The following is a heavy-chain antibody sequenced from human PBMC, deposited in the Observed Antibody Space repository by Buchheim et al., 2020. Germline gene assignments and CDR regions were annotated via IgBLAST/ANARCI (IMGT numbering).Heavy chain of an antibody. Sequence: QVQLQESGPGLVKPSETLSLTCTVSGGSISSYYWSWIRQPPGKGLEWIGYIYYSGSTNYNPSLKSRVTISVYTSNNQFSLKLSSVTAADTAVYYCARVIGDCSGGSCYFDYWGQGTL. D-gene: IGHD2-15*01. CDR3: ARVIGDCSGGSCYFDY. CDR1: GGSISSYY. V-gene: IGHV4-59*01. CDR2: IYYSGST. J-gene: IGHJ4*02.